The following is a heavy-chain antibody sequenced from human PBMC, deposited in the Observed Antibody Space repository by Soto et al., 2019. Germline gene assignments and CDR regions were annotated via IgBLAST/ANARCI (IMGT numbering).Heavy chain of an antibody. Sequence: EAQLVESGGGLVQPGGSLRLSCAASGFTFSSFTMNWVRQAPGKGLEWISYITSSSGTIYYADSVKGRFTISRDNAKNSLYLQMNSLRAEDTAVYYCARGGGSSSWNFDSWGQGTRVTVSS. CDR2: ITSSSGTI. CDR3: ARGGGSSSWNFDS. V-gene: IGHV3-48*01. J-gene: IGHJ4*02. CDR1: GFTFSSFT. D-gene: IGHD6-13*01.